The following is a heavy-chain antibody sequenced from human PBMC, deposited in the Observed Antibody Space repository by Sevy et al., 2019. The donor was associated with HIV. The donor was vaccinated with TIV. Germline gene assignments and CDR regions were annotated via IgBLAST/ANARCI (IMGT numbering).Heavy chain of an antibody. Sequence: GGSLRLSCAASTFTFSSYSMHWLRQAPGNGLEWVSYISSSSGTRYYADSVKGRFTISRDNAKNSLFLQMNSLRDEDTAVYYCASRGYCGGGSCYSGPNDYWGQGTLVTVSS. CDR3: ASRGYCGGGSCYSGPNDY. D-gene: IGHD2-15*01. V-gene: IGHV3-48*02. CDR1: TFTFSSYS. J-gene: IGHJ4*02. CDR2: ISSSSGTR.